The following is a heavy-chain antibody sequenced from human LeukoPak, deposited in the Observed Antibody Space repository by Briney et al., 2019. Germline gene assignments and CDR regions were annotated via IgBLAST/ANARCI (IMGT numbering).Heavy chain of an antibody. J-gene: IGHJ4*02. CDR1: GYTFTGYY. Sequence: ASVKVSCKASGYTFTGYYMHWVRQAPGQGLEWMGWINPNSGGTNYAQKFQGRVTMTRDTSISTAYMELSRLRSDDTAVYYCATVPPYYYESSGYAADYWGQGTLVTVSS. CDR2: INPNSGGT. V-gene: IGHV1-2*02. CDR3: ATVPPYYYESSGYAADY. D-gene: IGHD3-22*01.